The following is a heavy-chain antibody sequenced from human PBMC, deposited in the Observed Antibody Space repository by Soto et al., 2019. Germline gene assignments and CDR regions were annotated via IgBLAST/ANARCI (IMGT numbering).Heavy chain of an antibody. V-gene: IGHV1-69*06. Sequence: QVQLVQSGAEVKKPGSSVEVSCKASGGTFDIYGFNWARQAPGQGLEWMGTIIPIFGTADYAQKFEGRVSITADKSTSTAYMELRSLTSEDTAMYYCARGGIHYYDSSGHAFDYWGQGTLITVSS. J-gene: IGHJ4*02. CDR2: IIPIFGTA. CDR1: GGTFDIYG. D-gene: IGHD3-22*01. CDR3: ARGGIHYYDSSGHAFDY.